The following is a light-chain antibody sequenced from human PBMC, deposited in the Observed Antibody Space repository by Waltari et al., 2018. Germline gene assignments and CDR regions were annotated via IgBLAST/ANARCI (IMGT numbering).Light chain of an antibody. V-gene: IGLV1-47*01. CDR2: RNN. J-gene: IGLJ2*01. CDR1: SSNHGRNY. CDR3: AAWDDSLSGPV. Sequence: QSVLTPPPSASGTPGQRVTISCSGSSSNHGRNYVYWYQQPPGTTPKLLIYRNNQRPSAVPDRFSGSKSGTSASLAISGLRSEDEADYYCAAWDDSLSGPVFGGGTKLTVL.